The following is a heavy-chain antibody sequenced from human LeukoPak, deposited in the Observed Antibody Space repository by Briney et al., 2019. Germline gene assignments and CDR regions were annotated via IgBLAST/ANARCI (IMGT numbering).Heavy chain of an antibody. CDR2: INPSGGST. CDR3: ARVGRLKLNGYYFDY. Sequence: ASVKVTCKASGYTFTSYYMHWVRQAPGQGLEWMGIINPSGGSTSYAQKFQGRVTMTRDMSTSTVYMELSSLRSEDTAVYYCARVGRLKLNGYYFDYWGQGTLVTISS. J-gene: IGHJ4*02. V-gene: IGHV1-46*01. CDR1: GYTFTSYY. D-gene: IGHD5-24*01.